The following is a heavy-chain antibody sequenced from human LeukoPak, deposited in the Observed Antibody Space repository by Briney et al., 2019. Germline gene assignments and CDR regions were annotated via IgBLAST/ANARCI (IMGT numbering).Heavy chain of an antibody. CDR3: ARDGGAMVRGVIDY. D-gene: IGHD3-10*01. Sequence: GRSLRLSCAAPGFTFSSYGMHWVRQAPGKGLEWVAVIWYDGGNKYYADSVKGRFTISRDNSKNTLYLQVNSLRAEDTAVYYCARDGGAMVRGVIDYWGQGTLVTVSS. CDR2: IWYDGGNK. J-gene: IGHJ4*02. CDR1: GFTFSSYG. V-gene: IGHV3-33*01.